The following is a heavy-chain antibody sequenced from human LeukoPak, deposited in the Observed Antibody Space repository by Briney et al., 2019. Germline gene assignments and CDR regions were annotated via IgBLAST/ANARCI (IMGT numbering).Heavy chain of an antibody. CDR1: GFTFSSYE. J-gene: IGHJ4*02. Sequence: GGSLRLSCAASGFTFSSYEMNWVRQAPGKGREWVSYISSSGSTIYYADSVKGRFTISRDNAKNSLYLQMNSLRAEDTAVYYCARVPDYYGSGTHWGQGTLVTVSS. V-gene: IGHV3-48*03. CDR2: ISSSGSTI. D-gene: IGHD3-10*01. CDR3: ARVPDYYGSGTH.